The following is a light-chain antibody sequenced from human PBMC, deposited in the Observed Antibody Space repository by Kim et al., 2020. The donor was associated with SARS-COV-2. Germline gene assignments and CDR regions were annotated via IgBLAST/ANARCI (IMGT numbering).Light chain of an antibody. CDR2: DVS. CDR3: SSYTSSSTNV. V-gene: IGLV2-14*01. CDR1: SSDVGGYNY. J-gene: IGLJ1*01. Sequence: QSVLTQPASVSGSPGQSITISCTGTSSDVGGYNYVSWYQQHPGKAPKLMIYDVSKRPSGVSNRFSGSKSGNTASLTISGLRAEDEADYYCSSYTSSSTNVFGTGTKVTVL.